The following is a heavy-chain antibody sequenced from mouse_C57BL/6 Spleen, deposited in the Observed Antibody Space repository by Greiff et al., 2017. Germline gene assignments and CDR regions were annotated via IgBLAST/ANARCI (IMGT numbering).Heavy chain of an antibody. D-gene: IGHD3-2*02. V-gene: IGHV14-4*01. CDR1: GFNIKDDY. J-gene: IGHJ2*01. CDR2: IDPDNGST. CDR3: TRTAQATLDY. Sequence: VQLQQSGAELVRPGASVTLSCTASGFNIKDDYMHWVKQRPEQGLEWIGWIDPDNGSTAYASKFPGTATITADTSSNPAYLQLSSLASEDTAVYYCTRTAQATLDYWGQGTTLTVSS.